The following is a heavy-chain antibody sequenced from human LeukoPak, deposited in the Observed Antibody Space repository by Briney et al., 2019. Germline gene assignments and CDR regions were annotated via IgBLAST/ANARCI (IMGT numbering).Heavy chain of an antibody. D-gene: IGHD6-13*01. CDR3: AGSVSSSWSPLDY. Sequence: PSETLSLTCAVYGGSFSGYYWSWIRQPPGKGLEWIGEINHSGSTNYNPSLKSRVTISVDTSKNQFSLKLSSVTAADTAVYYCAGSVSSSWSPLDYWGQGTLVTVPS. CDR2: INHSGST. CDR1: GGSFSGYY. J-gene: IGHJ4*02. V-gene: IGHV4-34*01.